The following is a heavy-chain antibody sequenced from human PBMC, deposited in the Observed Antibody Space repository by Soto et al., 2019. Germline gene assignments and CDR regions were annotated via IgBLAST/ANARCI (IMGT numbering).Heavy chain of an antibody. V-gene: IGHV3-30-3*01. J-gene: IGHJ4*02. CDR2: ISYDGSNK. Sequence: GGSLRLSCAASGFTFSSYAMHWVRQAPGKGLEWVAVISYDGSNKYYADSVKGRFTISRDNSKNTLYLPMNSLRAEDTAVYYCARGSRTGTTKNPQDYWGQGTLVTVSS. D-gene: IGHD1-7*01. CDR3: ARGSRTGTTKNPQDY. CDR1: GFTFSSYA.